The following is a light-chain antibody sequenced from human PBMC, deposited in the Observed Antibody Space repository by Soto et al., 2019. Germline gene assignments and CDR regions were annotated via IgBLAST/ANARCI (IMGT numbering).Light chain of an antibody. V-gene: IGLV2-14*01. CDR2: GVS. Sequence: QSVLTQPASVSGSPGQSITISCTGTSSDIGDYNYISWYQHHPGKAPKLIIYGVSNRPSGVSNRFSGSKSGNTASLTNSGLQAEDEADYYCCSFRSGRTLVFGTGTKVTVL. CDR3: CSFRSGRTLV. J-gene: IGLJ1*01. CDR1: SSDIGDYNY.